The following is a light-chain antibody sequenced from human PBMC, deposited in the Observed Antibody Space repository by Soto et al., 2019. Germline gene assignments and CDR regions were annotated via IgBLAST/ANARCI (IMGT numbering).Light chain of an antibody. Sequence: QSVLTQPASVSGSPGQSITISCTGTSSDVGGYNYVSWYQQHPVKAPKLMIYEVSNRPSGVSNRFSGSKSGNTASLTISGLQAEDEADYYWSSYTSSASYVFGTGTKVTV. CDR2: EVS. CDR1: SSDVGGYNY. V-gene: IGLV2-14*01. CDR3: SSYTSSASYV. J-gene: IGLJ1*01.